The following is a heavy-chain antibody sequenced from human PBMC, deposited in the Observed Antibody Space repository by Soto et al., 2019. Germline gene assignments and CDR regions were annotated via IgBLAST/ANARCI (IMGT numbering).Heavy chain of an antibody. D-gene: IGHD6-13*01. CDR1: GYTSTSYY. J-gene: IGHJ4*02. CDR3: ARENELVPYFDY. V-gene: IGHV1-46*01. Sequence: ASVKVSCKASGYTSTSYYMHWVRQAHRKGLEWMGIINPSGGSTSYAQKFQGRVTMTRDTSTSTVYMEVSSLRSEDAAVYYCARENELVPYFDYWGQGTLVTVSS. CDR2: INPSGGST.